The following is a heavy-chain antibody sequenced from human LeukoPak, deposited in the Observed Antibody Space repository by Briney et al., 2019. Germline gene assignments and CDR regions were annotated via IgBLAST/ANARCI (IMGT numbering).Heavy chain of an antibody. Sequence: PSETLSLTCTVSGGSIDSGDDYWSWIRQPAGKGLEFIGRIYRTGSTTSNPSLQDRLTISIDTSKNQFSLQLTSVTAADTAVYARGYYAPPGGYYYMDLWGRGTTVTVSS. V-gene: IGHV4-61*02. CDR1: GGSIDSGDDY. CDR3: GYYAPPGGYYYMDL. D-gene: IGHD3-3*01. J-gene: IGHJ6*03. CDR2: IYRTGST.